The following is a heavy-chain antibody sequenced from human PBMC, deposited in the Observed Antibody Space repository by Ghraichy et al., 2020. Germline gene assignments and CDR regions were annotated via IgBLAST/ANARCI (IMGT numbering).Heavy chain of an antibody. D-gene: IGHD4-17*01. V-gene: IGHV1-69*13. J-gene: IGHJ6*02. CDR3: ARFSPTPATTVTTSNYYYGMDV. CDR2: IIPIFGTA. Sequence: SVKVSCKASGGTFSSYAISWVRQAPGQGLEWMGGIIPIFGTANYAQKFQGRVTITADESTSTAYMELSSLRSEDTAVYYCARFSPTPATTVTTSNYYYGMDVWGQGTTVTVSS. CDR1: GGTFSSYA.